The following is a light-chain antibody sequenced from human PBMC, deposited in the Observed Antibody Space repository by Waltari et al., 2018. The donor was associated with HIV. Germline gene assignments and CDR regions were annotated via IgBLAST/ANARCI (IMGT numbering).Light chain of an antibody. J-gene: IGLJ2*01. Sequence: QSALTQPPSASGSPGQSVTISCTGTNSAIGNFDYVAWYQQHPGKPPKLIISEVYKRPSGVPNRFSGSKSGNTASLTVSGLQAEDEADYYCSSYATTNDFYVLFGGGTKLTVL. CDR1: NSAIGNFDY. V-gene: IGLV2-8*01. CDR2: EVY. CDR3: SSYATTNDFYVL.